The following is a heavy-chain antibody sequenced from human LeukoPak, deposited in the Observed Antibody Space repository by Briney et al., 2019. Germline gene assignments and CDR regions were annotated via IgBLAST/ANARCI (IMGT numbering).Heavy chain of an antibody. D-gene: IGHD4-17*01. CDR1: GGSFSGYY. V-gene: IGHV4-34*01. Sequence: SETLSLTCAVYGGSFSGYYWSWIRQPPGKGLEWIGEINHSGATSYNPSLKSRVTISVDTSKNQFSLKLSSVTAADTAVYYCAASRRAYETTVTTWSSIYFDHWGQGTLVTVSS. J-gene: IGHJ4*02. CDR2: INHSGAT. CDR3: AASRRAYETTVTTWSSIYFDH.